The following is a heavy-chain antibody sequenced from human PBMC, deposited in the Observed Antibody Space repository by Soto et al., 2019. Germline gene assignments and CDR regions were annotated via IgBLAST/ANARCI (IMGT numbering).Heavy chain of an antibody. CDR1: GFTFSSYS. CDR3: ARRGGSNYVPYYYYYMDV. V-gene: IGHV3-21*01. J-gene: IGHJ6*03. CDR2: ISSSSYI. D-gene: IGHD4-4*01. Sequence: GGSLRLSCAASGFTFSSYSMNWVRQAPGKGLEWVSSISSSSYIYYADSVKGRFTISRDNAKNSLYLQMNSLRAEDTAVYYCARRGGSNYVPYYYYYMDVWGKGTTVTVSS.